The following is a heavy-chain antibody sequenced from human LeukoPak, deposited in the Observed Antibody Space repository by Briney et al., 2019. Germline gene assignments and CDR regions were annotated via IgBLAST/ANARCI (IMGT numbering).Heavy chain of an antibody. Sequence: ASVKVSCKASGYTFTSYYMHWVRQAPGQGLEWMGIINPSGGSTSYARKFQGRVTMTRDTSTSTVYMELSSLRSEDTAVYYCARAVAGWYYFDYWGQGTLVTVSS. J-gene: IGHJ4*02. D-gene: IGHD6-19*01. CDR1: GYTFTSYY. CDR2: INPSGGST. CDR3: ARAVAGWYYFDY. V-gene: IGHV1-46*01.